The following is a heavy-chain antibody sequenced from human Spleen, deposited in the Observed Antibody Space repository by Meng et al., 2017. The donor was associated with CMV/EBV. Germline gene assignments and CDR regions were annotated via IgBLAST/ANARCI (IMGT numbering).Heavy chain of an antibody. J-gene: IGHJ4*02. CDR3: VRGLRITIFGVVSVFDY. V-gene: IGHV3-21*01. D-gene: IGHD3-3*01. CDR1: GFTFSSYN. Sequence: GESLKIPCVASGFTFSSYNMNWVRQAPGKGLEWVSSIDSSSGYIYYADSVKGRFTISRDNAKNTLYLQMDSLRAEDTAVYYCVRGLRITIFGVVSVFDYWGQGALVTVSS. CDR2: IDSSSGYI.